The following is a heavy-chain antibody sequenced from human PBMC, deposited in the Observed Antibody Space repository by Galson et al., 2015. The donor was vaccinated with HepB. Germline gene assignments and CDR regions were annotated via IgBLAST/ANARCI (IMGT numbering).Heavy chain of an antibody. CDR3: ARGKAAAGTFSIMDV. J-gene: IGHJ6*03. CDR2: IIPIFGTP. CDR1: GGTFSSYG. Sequence: SVKVSCKASGGTFSSYGINWVRQAPGQGLEWMGGIIPIFGTPNYAQKLQGRATITADEPTSTAYMELSSLRSDDTAVYYCARGKAAAGTFSIMDVWGNGTAVTVSS. D-gene: IGHD6-13*01. V-gene: IGHV1-69*13.